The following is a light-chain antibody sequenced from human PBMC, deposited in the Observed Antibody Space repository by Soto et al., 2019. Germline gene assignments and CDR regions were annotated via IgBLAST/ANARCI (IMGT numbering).Light chain of an antibody. V-gene: IGLV4-69*01. CDR2: LNSDGSH. CDR3: QTWGSGIVV. CDR1: SGHSNYA. J-gene: IGLJ2*01. Sequence: QAVVTQSPSASASLGASVKLTCTLSSGHSNYAIAWHQQQSEKGPRYLMKLNSDGSHSKGDGIPDRFSGSSSGAERYLTISSLQSEDEADYYCQTWGSGIVVFGGVTKLTVL.